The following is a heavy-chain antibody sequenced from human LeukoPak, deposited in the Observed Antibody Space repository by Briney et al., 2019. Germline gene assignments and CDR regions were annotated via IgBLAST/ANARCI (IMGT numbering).Heavy chain of an antibody. CDR3: ASGSIAAAVPLDY. CDR2: INHSGST. J-gene: IGHJ4*02. CDR1: GGSFSGYY. Sequence: PSETLSLTCAVYGGSFSGYYWSWIRQPPGKGLEWIGEINHSGSTNYNPSLKSRVTISVDTSKNQFSLKLSSVTAADTAVYYCASGSIAAAVPLDYWGQGTLVTVSS. D-gene: IGHD6-13*01. V-gene: IGHV4-34*01.